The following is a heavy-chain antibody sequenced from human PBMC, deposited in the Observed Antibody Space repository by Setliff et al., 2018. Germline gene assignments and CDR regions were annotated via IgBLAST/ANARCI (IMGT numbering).Heavy chain of an antibody. V-gene: IGHV5-51*01. D-gene: IGHD3-22*01. CDR3: ARTYDSSGYHGAFDI. J-gene: IGHJ3*02. Sequence: LKISCKGSGYTFTSYWIGWVRQMPGKGLEWMGIIYPGDSDTRYSPSFQGQVTISADKSITTAYLQWSSLRASDTAMYYCARTYDSSGYHGAFDIWGQGTMVTVSS. CDR1: GYTFTSYW. CDR2: IYPGDSDT.